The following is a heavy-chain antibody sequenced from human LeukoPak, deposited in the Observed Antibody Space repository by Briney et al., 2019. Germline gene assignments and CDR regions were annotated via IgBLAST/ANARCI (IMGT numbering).Heavy chain of an antibody. V-gene: IGHV1-8*01. CDR2: MNPNSGNT. CDR3: ARGPDGGLRLGDRPYYYYYYMDV. J-gene: IGHJ6*03. D-gene: IGHD3-16*01. CDR1: GYTFTSYD. Sequence: ASVKVSCKASGYTFTSYDINWVRQATGQGLEWMGWMNPNSGNTGYAQKFQGRVTMTRNTSISTAYMGLSSLRSEDTAVYYCARGPDGGLRLGDRPYYYYYYMDVWGKGTTVTVSS.